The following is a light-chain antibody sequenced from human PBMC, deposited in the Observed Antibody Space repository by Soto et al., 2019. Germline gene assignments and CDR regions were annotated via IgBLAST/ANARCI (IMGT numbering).Light chain of an antibody. Sequence: SALTQPASVSGSPGQSITISCTGTSSDVGGYNFVSWYQQHPGKAPKLMIYEVSNRPSGVSNRLSGSKSGNTASLTISGLQAEDEADYYCSSYTNSSPVVFGGGTQLTVL. CDR1: SSDVGGYNF. V-gene: IGLV2-14*01. CDR3: SSYTNSSPVV. CDR2: EVS. J-gene: IGLJ2*01.